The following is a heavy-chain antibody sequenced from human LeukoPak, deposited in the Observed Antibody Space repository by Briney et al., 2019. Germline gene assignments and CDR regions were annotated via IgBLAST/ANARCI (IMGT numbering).Heavy chain of an antibody. Sequence: PGGSLRPSCAASGITFSSYWMHWVRQAPGKGLVWVSRINSDGSSASYADYVKGRFTISRDNAKNTLYLQMNSLRAEDTAVYYCAAYDSSGYSTKYFQHWGQGTLVTVSS. V-gene: IGHV3-74*01. D-gene: IGHD3-22*01. J-gene: IGHJ1*01. CDR3: AAYDSSGYSTKYFQH. CDR2: INSDGSSA. CDR1: GITFSSYW.